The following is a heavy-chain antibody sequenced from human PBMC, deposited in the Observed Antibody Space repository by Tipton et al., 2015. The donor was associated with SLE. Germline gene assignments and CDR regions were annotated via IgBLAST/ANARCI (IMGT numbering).Heavy chain of an antibody. V-gene: IGHV3-73*01. D-gene: IGHD3-22*01. J-gene: IGHJ4*02. CDR2: IRSNAHNFAT. CDR1: GFSFSGSA. CDR3: ATGGYDSSGYYYPPFNY. Sequence: SLRLSCAGSGFSFSGSALHWVRQASGKGLEWVGRIRSNAHNFATAYSVSLKGRFTISRDDSKDTAYLQMQSLEAEDTAVYYCATGGYDSSGYYYPPFNYWGQGTLVTVSS.